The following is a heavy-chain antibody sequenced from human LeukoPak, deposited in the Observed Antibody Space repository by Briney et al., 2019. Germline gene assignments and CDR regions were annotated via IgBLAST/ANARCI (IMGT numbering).Heavy chain of an antibody. CDR2: INTSGST. CDR1: GGSISSGSYF. D-gene: IGHD6-13*01. V-gene: IGHV4-61*02. Sequence: SETLSLTCTVSGGSISSGSYFWTWIRQPAGKGLEWIGRINTSGSTNYNPSLKSRVTISVDTSKNQFSLKLSSVTAADTAVFYCAVEGYTSSWYSGYYYFDYWGQGNLVTVSS. J-gene: IGHJ4*02. CDR3: AVEGYTSSWYSGYYYFDY.